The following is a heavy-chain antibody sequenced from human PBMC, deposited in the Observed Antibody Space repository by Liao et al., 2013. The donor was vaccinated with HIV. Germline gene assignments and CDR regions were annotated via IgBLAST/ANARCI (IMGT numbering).Heavy chain of an antibody. Sequence: QLQLQESGPGLVKPSETLSLTCTVSVDSISNINYYWAWIRQPPGKGLEWIGYIYYSGIAYSSPSLKSRVTISVDTSKNQFSLKLSSVTAADTAVYYCARRPRGVGLDYWGQGTLVTVSS. D-gene: IGHD3-10*01. CDR2: IYYSGIA. CDR3: ARRPRGVGLDY. J-gene: IGHJ4*02. V-gene: IGHV4-39*07. CDR1: VDSISNINYY.